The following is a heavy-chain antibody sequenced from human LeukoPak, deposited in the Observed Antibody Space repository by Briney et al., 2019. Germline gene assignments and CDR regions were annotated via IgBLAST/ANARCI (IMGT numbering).Heavy chain of an antibody. V-gene: IGHV3-21*01. CDR1: GFTFSTYS. Sequence: GGSLRLSCAASGFTFSTYSMNWVRQTPGKGLAWVSSISSSSTYIYYADSLKGRFTISRDNAKNSLYLQMNSLGAEDTAVYYCARGTTGTTYYYYYMDVWGKGTTVTVSS. D-gene: IGHD1-1*01. CDR3: ARGTTGTTYYYYYMDV. CDR2: ISSSSTYI. J-gene: IGHJ6*03.